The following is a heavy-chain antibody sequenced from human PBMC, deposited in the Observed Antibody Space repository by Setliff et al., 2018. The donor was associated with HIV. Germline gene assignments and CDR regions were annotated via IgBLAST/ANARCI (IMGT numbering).Heavy chain of an antibody. CDR3: ARDGRLLWFGEFSN. V-gene: IGHV1-2*02. D-gene: IGHD3-10*01. J-gene: IGHJ4*02. Sequence: ASVEGLRKVSGYSFTGYYMHWVRQAPGQGPEWMGWINPKSGGTNYAQKFQGRVIMTRDTSISTAYMELSRLRSDDTAMYYCARDGRLLWFGEFSNWGQGTLVTVSS. CDR2: INPKSGGT. CDR1: GYSFTGYY.